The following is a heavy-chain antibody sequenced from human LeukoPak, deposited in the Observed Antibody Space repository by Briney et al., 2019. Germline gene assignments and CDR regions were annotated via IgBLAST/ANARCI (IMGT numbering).Heavy chain of an antibody. CDR3: AKRGVVIRVILVGFHKEAYYFDS. Sequence: GGSLRPSCAVSGITLSNYGMSWVRQAPGKGLEWVAGISDSGGRTNYADSVKGRFTISRDNPKNTLYLQMNSLRAEDTAVYSCAKRGVVIRVILVGFHKEAYYFDSWGQGALVTVSS. J-gene: IGHJ4*02. CDR2: ISDSGGRT. V-gene: IGHV3-23*01. CDR1: GITLSNYG. D-gene: IGHD3-22*01.